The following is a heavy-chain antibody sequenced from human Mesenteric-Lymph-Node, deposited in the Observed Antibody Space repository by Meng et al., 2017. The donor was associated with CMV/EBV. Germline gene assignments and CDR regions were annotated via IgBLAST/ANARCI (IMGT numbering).Heavy chain of an antibody. CDR1: GFIFTTAW. D-gene: IGHD2-2*01. CDR3: VLDDTSPLAY. Sequence: GESLKISCAASGFIFTTAWMNWVRLTPGKGLEWVGRIESNTYGGATEYTAPVKGRFTISRDDSKATLYLQMDSLKTEDTGVYYCVLDDTSPLAYWGQGTQVTVSS. V-gene: IGHV3-15*04. J-gene: IGHJ4*02. CDR2: IESNTYGGAT.